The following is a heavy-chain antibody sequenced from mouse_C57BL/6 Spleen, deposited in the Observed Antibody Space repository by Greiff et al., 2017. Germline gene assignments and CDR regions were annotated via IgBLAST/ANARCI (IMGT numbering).Heavy chain of an antibody. J-gene: IGHJ3*01. V-gene: IGHV1-26*01. CDR1: GYTFTDYY. Sequence: EVQLQQSGPELVKPGASVKISCKASGYTFTDYYMNWVKQSHGKSLEWIGDINPNNGGTSYNQKFKGKATLTVDKSSSTAYMELRSLTSEDSAVYDGARGPNYCGSSPWFAYWGQGTLVTVSA. D-gene: IGHD1-1*01. CDR2: INPNNGGT. CDR3: ARGPNYCGSSPWFAY.